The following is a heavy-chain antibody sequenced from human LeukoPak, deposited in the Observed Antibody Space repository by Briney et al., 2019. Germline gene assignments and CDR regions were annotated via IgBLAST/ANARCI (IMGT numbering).Heavy chain of an antibody. Sequence: SETLSLTCTVSGGSISSYYWSWIRQPPGKGLEWIGSIYYSGSTYYNPSLKSRVTISVDTSKNQFSLKLSSVTAADTAVYYCARGAGYYYYYYMDVWGKGTTDTISS. CDR1: GGSISSYY. J-gene: IGHJ6*03. CDR2: IYYSGST. CDR3: ARGAGYYYYYYMDV. V-gene: IGHV4-59*05.